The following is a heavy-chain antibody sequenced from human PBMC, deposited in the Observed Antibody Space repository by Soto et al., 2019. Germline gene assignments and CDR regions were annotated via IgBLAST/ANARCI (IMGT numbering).Heavy chain of an antibody. Sequence: PGGSLRISCAASGFTFSSYSMNCVRQAPGKGLEWVSSISSSSSYIYYADSVKGRFTISRDNAKNSLYLQMNSLRAEDTAVYYCARDDYSNFYYYYGMDVWGQGTTVTVSS. CDR3: ARDDYSNFYYYYGMDV. V-gene: IGHV3-21*01. CDR2: ISSSSSYI. D-gene: IGHD4-4*01. CDR1: GFTFSSYS. J-gene: IGHJ6*02.